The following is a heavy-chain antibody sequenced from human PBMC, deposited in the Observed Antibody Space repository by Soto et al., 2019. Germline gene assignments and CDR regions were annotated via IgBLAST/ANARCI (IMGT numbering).Heavy chain of an antibody. J-gene: IGHJ6*02. CDR1: GFTFSSYG. Sequence: GGSLRLSCAASGFTFSSYGMHWVRQAPGKGLEWVAVISYDGSNKYYADSVKGRFTISRDNSKNTLYLQMNSLRAEDTAVYYCEKDRVAGANLHHYYYAMEVWGQGTTVTVSS. CDR2: ISYDGSNK. D-gene: IGHD1-26*01. V-gene: IGHV3-30*18. CDR3: EKDRVAGANLHHYYYAMEV.